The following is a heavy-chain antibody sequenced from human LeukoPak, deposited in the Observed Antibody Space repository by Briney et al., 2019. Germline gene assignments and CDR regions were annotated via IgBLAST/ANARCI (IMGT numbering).Heavy chain of an antibody. V-gene: IGHV1-46*01. J-gene: IGHJ6*02. Sequence: ASVKVSCKASGYTFTSYYMHWVRQAPGQGLEWMGIINPSGGSTSCAQKFHGRVTMTRDTSTSTVYMELSSLRSEDTAVYYCARARITTSWAYYYGMDVWGQGTTVTVSS. CDR2: INPSGGST. D-gene: IGHD4-11*01. CDR1: GYTFTSYY. CDR3: ARARITTSWAYYYGMDV.